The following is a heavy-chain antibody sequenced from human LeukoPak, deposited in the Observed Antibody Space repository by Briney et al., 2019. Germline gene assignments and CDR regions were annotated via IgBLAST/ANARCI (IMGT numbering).Heavy chain of an antibody. J-gene: IGHJ4*02. D-gene: IGHD3-22*01. CDR1: GFTFNIYS. Sequence: GGSLRLSCAASGFTFNIYSMNWVRQAPGKGLEWVSSISSSSSYIYYADSVKGRLTISRDNARNSLYLQMDSLRAEDTAVYYCARDTLNYDTGGYYYWGQGILVTVSS. CDR2: ISSSSSYI. CDR3: ARDTLNYDTGGYYY. V-gene: IGHV3-21*01.